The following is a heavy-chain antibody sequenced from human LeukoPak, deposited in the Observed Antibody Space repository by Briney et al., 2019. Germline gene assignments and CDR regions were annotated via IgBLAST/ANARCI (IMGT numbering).Heavy chain of an antibody. V-gene: IGHV4-31*03. CDR2: IYYSGST. Sequence: PSETLSLTCTVSGGSISSGGYYWSWIRQHPGKGLEWIGYIYYSGSTYYNPSLKSRVTISVDTSKNQFSLKLSSVTAADTAVYYCARGLDYYDSRDYWGQGTLVTVSS. CDR3: ARGLDYYDSRDY. D-gene: IGHD3-22*01. CDR1: GGSISSGGYY. J-gene: IGHJ4*02.